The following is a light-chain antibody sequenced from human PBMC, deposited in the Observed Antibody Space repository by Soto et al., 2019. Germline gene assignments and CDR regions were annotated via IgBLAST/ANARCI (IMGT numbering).Light chain of an antibody. CDR1: SGHSSYI. J-gene: IGLJ3*02. Sequence: QSVLTQSSSASASLGSSVTLTCTLSSGHSSYIIAWHQQQPGKAPRYLMKLEGSGSYNKGSGVPDRFSGSSSGADRYLTISNLQVEDEADYYCETWDSNTHTVFGGGTKLTVL. CDR2: LEGSGSY. V-gene: IGLV4-60*02. CDR3: ETWDSNTHTV.